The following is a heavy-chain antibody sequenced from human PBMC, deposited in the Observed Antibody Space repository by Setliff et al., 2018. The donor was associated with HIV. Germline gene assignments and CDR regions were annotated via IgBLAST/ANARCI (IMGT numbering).Heavy chain of an antibody. J-gene: IGHJ4*02. CDR1: GASITNSGFL. Sequence: LSLTCTVSGASITNSGFLWGWLRQPPGKRLEWIGSVYFDGVTDYNASLKSRVTMSRDTSKNQFSLKLTSVRAEDTAVYYCAKDPISWELRLTYFDDWGQGTLVTVSS. D-gene: IGHD1-7*01. V-gene: IGHV4-39*07. CDR2: VYFDGVT. CDR3: AKDPISWELRLTYFDD.